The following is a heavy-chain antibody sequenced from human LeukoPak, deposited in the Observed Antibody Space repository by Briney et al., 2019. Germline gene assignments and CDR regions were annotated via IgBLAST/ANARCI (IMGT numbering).Heavy chain of an antibody. Sequence: GGSLRLPCAASGFTFSRYAMSWVRQAPGKGLEWVAGISGGSGSTYYADSVNRLFTISRDNSKYTLYLQINRLTAEDTAVYYCAKDVPTVSTFLDYWGQGTLVTVSS. CDR2: ISGGSGST. D-gene: IGHD3-16*01. V-gene: IGHV3-23*01. J-gene: IGHJ4*02. CDR1: GFTFSRYA. CDR3: AKDVPTVSTFLDY.